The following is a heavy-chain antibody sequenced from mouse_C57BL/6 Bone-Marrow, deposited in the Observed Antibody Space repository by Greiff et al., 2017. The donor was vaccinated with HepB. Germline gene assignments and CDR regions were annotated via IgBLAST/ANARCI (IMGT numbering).Heavy chain of an antibody. V-gene: IGHV1-18*01. Sequence: VQLQQSGPELVKPGASVKIPCKASGYTFTDYNMDWVKQSHGKSLEWIGDINPNNGGTNYTQKFKGKATLTVDKSYSTAYMELRSLTSEDTAVYYCARRGYYGDYWGQGTTLTVSS. CDR3: ARRGYYGDY. J-gene: IGHJ2*01. CDR1: GYTFTDYN. CDR2: INPNNGGT.